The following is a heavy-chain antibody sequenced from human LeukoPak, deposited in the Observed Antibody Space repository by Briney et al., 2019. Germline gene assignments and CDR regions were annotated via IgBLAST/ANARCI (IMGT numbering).Heavy chain of an antibody. CDR2: VRYDGIDK. J-gene: IGHJ6*03. CDR1: GVTFATYG. D-gene: IGHD4/OR15-4a*01. Sequence: PGGSLRLSCIASGVTFATYGMHWVRQAPGKGLEWVAFVRYDGIDKYYGDSVKGRFTISRDNSKNTLYLQMNSLRVEDTAAYFCAKVLPLTFYYMDVWGQGTTVTVS. CDR3: AKVLPLTFYYMDV. V-gene: IGHV3-30*02.